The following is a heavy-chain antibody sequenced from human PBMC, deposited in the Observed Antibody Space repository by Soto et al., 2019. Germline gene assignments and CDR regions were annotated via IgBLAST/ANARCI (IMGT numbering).Heavy chain of an antibody. CDR2: IYYSGST. CDR1: GDSMSSGGYY. V-gene: IGHV4-31*03. Sequence: SETLSLTCTVSGDSMSSGGYYWSWIRQHPGKGLEWIGYIYYSGSTYYNPSLKSRVTMSVDTSKKQFSLKLSSVTAADTAVYYCARLGYYDRRIDYWGQGTLVTVS. CDR3: ARLGYYDRRIDY. J-gene: IGHJ4*02. D-gene: IGHD3-22*01.